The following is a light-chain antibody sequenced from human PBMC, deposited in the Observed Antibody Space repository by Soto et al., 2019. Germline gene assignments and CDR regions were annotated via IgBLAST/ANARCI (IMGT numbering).Light chain of an antibody. V-gene: IGKV1D-12*01. J-gene: IGKJ2*03. Sequence: DIQMTQSPSSVSAPVGDRVTITCRASQGIGSWLAWYQQKPGKAPKLLIYAASSLKGAVPSKYSGSGSGTDFSLTISKQQPEYYGTCDCHQANSFAYSFGGRTKLEIK. CDR3: HQANSFAYS. CDR2: AAS. CDR1: QGIGSW.